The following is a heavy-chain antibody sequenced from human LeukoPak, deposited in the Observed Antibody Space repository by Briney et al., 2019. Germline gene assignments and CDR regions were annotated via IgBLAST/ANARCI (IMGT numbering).Heavy chain of an antibody. D-gene: IGHD4-11*01. CDR3: ARGRNYLLLY. J-gene: IGHJ4*02. CDR1: GGSFSGYY. V-gene: IGHV4-34*01. Sequence: PSETLSLTCAVYGGSFSGYYWSWIRQPPGKGLEWIGEINHSGSTNYNPSLKSRVTISVDTSKNQFSLKLSSVTAADTAVYYCARGRNYLLLYWGQGTLVTVSS. CDR2: INHSGST.